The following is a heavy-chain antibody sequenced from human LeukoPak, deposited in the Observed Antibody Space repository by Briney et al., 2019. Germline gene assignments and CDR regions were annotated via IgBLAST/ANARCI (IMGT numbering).Heavy chain of an antibody. CDR3: ARRMKPLQLERALAFDI. D-gene: IGHD1-1*01. V-gene: IGHV4-39*01. J-gene: IGHJ3*02. CDR1: GDSISSSYYY. Sequence: KASETLSLTCTVSGDSISSSYYYWGWIRQPPGKGLEWIGTVYYTGDAYYNPSLKSRVTVSLDTSKNQFSLKLSSVTAADTAVYYCARRMKPLQLERALAFDIWGQGTVVTVSS. CDR2: VYYTGDA.